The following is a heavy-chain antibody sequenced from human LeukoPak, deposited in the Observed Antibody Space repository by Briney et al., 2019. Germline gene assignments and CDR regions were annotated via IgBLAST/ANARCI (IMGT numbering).Heavy chain of an antibody. D-gene: IGHD1-26*01. J-gene: IGHJ4*02. V-gene: IGHV3-30*02. CDR3: ARVGIVGTIGDY. CDR2: IQSDGGNK. CDR1: GFTFRSYG. Sequence: PGGSLRLSCTASGFTFRSYGMHWVRQAPGKGLEWLAFIQSDGGNKYYADSVKGRFTISRDNSKNTLYLQVNSLRAEDTAVYYCARVGIVGTIGDYWGQGTLITVSS.